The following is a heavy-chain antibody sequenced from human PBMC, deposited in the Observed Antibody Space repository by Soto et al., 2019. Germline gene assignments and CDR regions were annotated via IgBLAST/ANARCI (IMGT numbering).Heavy chain of an antibody. J-gene: IGHJ6*02. Sequence: QTLPITGAISGGGVSRNSAAWNWIRQSPSPGLEWLGRTYYRSKWYNDYAVSVKSRITINPDTSKNQSSLQLKSVTPEDTAVYYCAKAYSSSWFSTPYYYYGMDVWGQGTTATVS. CDR1: GGGVSRNSAA. CDR3: AKAYSSSWFSTPYYYYGMDV. CDR2: TYYRSKWYN. V-gene: IGHV6-1*01. D-gene: IGHD6-13*01.